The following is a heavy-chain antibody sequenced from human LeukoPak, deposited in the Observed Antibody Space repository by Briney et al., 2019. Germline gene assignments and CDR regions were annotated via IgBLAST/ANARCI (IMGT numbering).Heavy chain of an antibody. Sequence: SETLSLTCTVSGGSINSSSYYWGWIRQPPGKGVGWIGSIYYSGITYYPPSLNRPVTISVDTSNNRFSLKLSSVTATDPGVYYCARHSVRFGDTREFDYGGQGTLLTVPS. CDR3: ARHSVRFGDTREFDY. V-gene: IGHV4-39*01. CDR2: IYYSGIT. J-gene: IGHJ4*02. CDR1: GGSINSSSYY. D-gene: IGHD3-10*01.